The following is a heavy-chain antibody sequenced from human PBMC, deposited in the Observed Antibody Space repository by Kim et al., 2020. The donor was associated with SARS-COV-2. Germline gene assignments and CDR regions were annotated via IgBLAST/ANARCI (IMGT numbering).Heavy chain of an antibody. V-gene: IGHV3-15*01. Sequence: GGSLRLSCAASGLTFSRAWMTWVRQAPGKGLEWVGLIKNKDSGSTTHYAAPVRGRFTISRDDSTATLYLQMNSLKNEDTAMYYCATDYYGTKGDMFFDFWGQGTLVTVSS. CDR1: GLTFSRAW. J-gene: IGHJ4*02. CDR3: ATDYYGTKGDMFFDF. D-gene: IGHD1-7*01. CDR2: IKNKDSGSTT.